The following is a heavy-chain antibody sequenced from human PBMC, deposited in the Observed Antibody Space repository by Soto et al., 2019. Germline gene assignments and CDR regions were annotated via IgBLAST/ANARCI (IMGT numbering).Heavy chain of an antibody. CDR1: GYTFTSYG. CDR2: IITYNGNT. Sequence: QVQLVQSGAEVKKPGASVKVSCKASGYTFTSYGISWVRQAPGQGLEWMGRIITYNGNTNYAQKLQGRVTMTTDTPPSTAYMELRSLRSDDTAVYYCARDRGYNWNYGWFDPWGQGTLVTVSS. CDR3: ARDRGYNWNYGWFDP. J-gene: IGHJ5*02. D-gene: IGHD1-7*01. V-gene: IGHV1-18*01.